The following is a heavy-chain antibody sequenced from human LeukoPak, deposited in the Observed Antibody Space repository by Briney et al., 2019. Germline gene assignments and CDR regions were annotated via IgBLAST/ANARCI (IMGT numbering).Heavy chain of an antibody. J-gene: IGHJ4*02. Sequence: GGSLRLSCGASGFTFNGYSMNWVRQAPGKGLEWVSSISSGSSYIYYADSVKGRFTISRDNAKNSLYLQMNSLRAEDTAVYYCTTEGGDYSRGDYWGQGTLVTVSS. CDR2: ISSGSSYI. CDR1: GFTFNGYS. V-gene: IGHV3-21*04. D-gene: IGHD2-21*02. CDR3: TTEGGDYSRGDY.